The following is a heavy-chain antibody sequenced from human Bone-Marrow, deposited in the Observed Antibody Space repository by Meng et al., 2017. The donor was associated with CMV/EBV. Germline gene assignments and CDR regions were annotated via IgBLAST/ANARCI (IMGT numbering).Heavy chain of an antibody. CDR3: ASIRGYWGYFDY. CDR1: RFSVNTNY. J-gene: IGHJ4*02. D-gene: IGHD7-27*01. Sequence: GGSLRLSCAASRFSVNTNYMSWVRQTPGKGLEWVSIIHSGGTTHYADSVRGRFTISRDHTKNTLYLQMNSLRAEDTAVYYCASIRGYWGYFDYWGQGTLVTVSS. CDR2: IHSGGTT. V-gene: IGHV3-66*01.